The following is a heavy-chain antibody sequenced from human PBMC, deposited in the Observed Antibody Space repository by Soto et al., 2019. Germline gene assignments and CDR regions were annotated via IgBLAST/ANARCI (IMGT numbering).Heavy chain of an antibody. V-gene: IGHV1-3*01. D-gene: IGHD3-10*01. CDR2: INAGNGNT. Sequence: QVQLVQSGAEVKKPGASVKVSCKASGYTFTSYAMHWVRQAPGQRLEWMGWINAGNGNTKYSQKCQGRVTITRDTSASTAYMELSSLRSEDTAVYYCARDQKNYYGSGSNYYYYYYMDVWGKGTTVTVSS. CDR3: ARDQKNYYGSGSNYYYYYYMDV. CDR1: GYTFTSYA. J-gene: IGHJ6*03.